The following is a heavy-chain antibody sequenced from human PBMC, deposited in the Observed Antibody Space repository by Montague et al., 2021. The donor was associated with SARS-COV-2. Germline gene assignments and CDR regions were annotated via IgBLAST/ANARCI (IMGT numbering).Heavy chain of an antibody. CDR3: ARVRLTGTTAPYFDY. Sequence: TLSLTCTVSGGSISSGGYYWSWIRQHPGKGLEWIGYIYYSGSTYYNPSLKSRVTISVDTSKNQFSLRLSSVTAADMAVYYCARVRLTGTTAPYFDYWGQGTLVTVSS. J-gene: IGHJ4*02. CDR1: GGSISSGGYY. D-gene: IGHD1-1*01. CDR2: IYYSGST. V-gene: IGHV4-31*03.